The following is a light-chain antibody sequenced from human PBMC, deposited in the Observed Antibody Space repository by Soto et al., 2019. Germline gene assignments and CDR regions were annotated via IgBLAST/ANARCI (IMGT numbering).Light chain of an antibody. CDR1: NSNIGAGYD. CDR3: SSYTSSSTLGV. J-gene: IGLJ1*01. CDR2: GNN. V-gene: IGLV1-40*01. Sequence: QSVLTQPPSVSGAPGQRVTISCTGSNSNIGAGYDVHWYQQLPRIAPKLLIYGNNIRPSGVPDRFSGSKFATSAYLTISGLQAEDEAEYYCSSYTSSSTLGVFGTGTKLTVL.